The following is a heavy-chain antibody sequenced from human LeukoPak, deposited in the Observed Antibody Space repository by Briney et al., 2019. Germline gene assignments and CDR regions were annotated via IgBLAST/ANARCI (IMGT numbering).Heavy chain of an antibody. CDR1: GFTFSRYG. D-gene: IGHD1-26*01. Sequence: PGGSLRLSCAASGFTFSRYGMGWIRQAPGKGLEWVSYISSSSSTIYYADSVKGRFTISRDNAKNSLYLQMNSLRAEDTAVYYCARDQGAYYYYYMDVWGKGTTVTVSS. CDR2: ISSSSSTI. V-gene: IGHV3-48*01. CDR3: ARDQGAYYYYYMDV. J-gene: IGHJ6*03.